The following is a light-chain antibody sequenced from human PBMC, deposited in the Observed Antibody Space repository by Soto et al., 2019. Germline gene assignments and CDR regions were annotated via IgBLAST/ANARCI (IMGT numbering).Light chain of an antibody. J-gene: IGLJ2*01. CDR2: LNSDGSH. Sequence: QAVVTQSPSASASLGASVKLTCTLSRGHSNYAIAWHQQQPEKGPRYLMKLNSDGSHSKGDGIPDRFSGSSSGAERYLTISSLQSEDEADYYCQTWGTGIQVFGGGTKLTVL. CDR1: RGHSNYA. CDR3: QTWGTGIQV. V-gene: IGLV4-69*01.